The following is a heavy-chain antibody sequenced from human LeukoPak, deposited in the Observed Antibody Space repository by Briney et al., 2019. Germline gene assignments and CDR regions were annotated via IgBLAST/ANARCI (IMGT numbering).Heavy chain of an antibody. CDR2: IYPSGGRT. Sequence: GASVKVSCKASGYTFSVYFINWVRQAPGQGLEWMGIIYPSGGRTNYAQKFQGRVTMTRDMSMSTVYMELSSLRSEDTAVYYCASRTRPDVGAFDIWGQGTMVTVSS. CDR1: GYTFSVYF. V-gene: IGHV1-46*01. J-gene: IGHJ3*02. CDR3: ASRTRPDVGAFDI. D-gene: IGHD6-6*01.